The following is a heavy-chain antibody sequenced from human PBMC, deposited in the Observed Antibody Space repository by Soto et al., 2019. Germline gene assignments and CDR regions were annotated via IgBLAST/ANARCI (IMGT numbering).Heavy chain of an antibody. CDR3: ATELNDMQAFDI. CDR1: GFTFSNYG. D-gene: IGHD1-1*01. V-gene: IGHV3-33*01. CDR2: TWYDGSNK. J-gene: IGHJ3*02. Sequence: QVQLVESGGGVVQPGGSLRLSCVASGFTFSNYGMHWVRQAPGKGLEWVAMTWYDGSNKYYADSVKDRFTISRDNSKNTLYLQMNSLRDEDSAVYYCATELNDMQAFDIGGQGTMVTVSS.